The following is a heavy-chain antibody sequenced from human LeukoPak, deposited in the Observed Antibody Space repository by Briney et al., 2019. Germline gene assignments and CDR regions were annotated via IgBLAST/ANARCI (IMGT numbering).Heavy chain of an antibody. Sequence: PGGSLRLSCAASEISFSGYWMHWVRQGPGKGLVWVSRIHSDGSRTNYADSVKGRFTISRDNSKNTLYLQMNSLRAEDTAVYYCAKDPTVGATSWFDPWGQGTLVTVSS. J-gene: IGHJ5*02. CDR2: IHSDGSRT. CDR3: AKDPTVGATSWFDP. D-gene: IGHD1-26*01. CDR1: EISFSGYW. V-gene: IGHV3-74*01.